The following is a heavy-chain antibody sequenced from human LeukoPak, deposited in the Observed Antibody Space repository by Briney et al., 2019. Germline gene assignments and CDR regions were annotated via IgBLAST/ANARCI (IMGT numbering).Heavy chain of an antibody. D-gene: IGHD5-18*01. CDR2: INHSGST. Sequence: SETLSLTCAVYGGSFSGYYWSWIRQPPGKGLEWIGEINHSGSTNYNPSLKSRVTISVDTSKNQFSLKLGSVTAADTAVYYCARTRSYGFDYWGQGTLVTVSS. J-gene: IGHJ4*02. V-gene: IGHV4-34*01. CDR3: ARTRSYGFDY. CDR1: GGSFSGYY.